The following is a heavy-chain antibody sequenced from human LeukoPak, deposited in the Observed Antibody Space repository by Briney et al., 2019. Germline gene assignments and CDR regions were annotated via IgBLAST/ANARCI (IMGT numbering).Heavy chain of an antibody. CDR1: GFTFSSYG. J-gene: IGHJ4*02. CDR3: AKDTHDYVWGSYRPFDY. Sequence: GGSLRLSCAASGFTFSSYGMHWVRQAPGKGLEWVAFIRYDGSSKYYADSVKGRFTISRDNSKNTLYLQMNSLRAEDTAVYYCAKDTHDYVWGSYRPFDYWGQGTLVTVSS. V-gene: IGHV3-30*02. CDR2: IRYDGSSK. D-gene: IGHD3-16*02.